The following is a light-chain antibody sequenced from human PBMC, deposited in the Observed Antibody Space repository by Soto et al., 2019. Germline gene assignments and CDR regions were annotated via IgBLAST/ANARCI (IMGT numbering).Light chain of an antibody. CDR1: SSNIGNNY. J-gene: IGLJ2*01. Sequence: QSVLTQPPSVSAAPGQKVTISCSGSSSNIGNNYVSWYQQLPGTAPKLLIYESNKRPSGIPDRFSGSKSGTSATLGITGLQTGDEADYYCGTWDSSMSGVVFGGGTKLTVL. CDR3: GTWDSSMSGVV. CDR2: ESN. V-gene: IGLV1-51*02.